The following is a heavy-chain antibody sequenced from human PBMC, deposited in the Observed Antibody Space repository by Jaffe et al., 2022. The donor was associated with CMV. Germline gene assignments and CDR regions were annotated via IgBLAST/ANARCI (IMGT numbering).Heavy chain of an antibody. CDR1: GGTFSSYA. Sequence: QVQLVQSGAEVKKPGSSVKVSCKASGGTFSSYAISWVRQAPGQGLEWMGGIIPIFGTANYAQKFQGRVTITADESTSTAYMELSSLRSEDTAVYYCARKKYDFWSGYYPYYYYGMDVWGQGTTVTVSS. J-gene: IGHJ6*02. CDR2: IIPIFGTA. CDR3: ARKKYDFWSGYYPYYYYGMDV. V-gene: IGHV1-69*01. D-gene: IGHD3-3*01.